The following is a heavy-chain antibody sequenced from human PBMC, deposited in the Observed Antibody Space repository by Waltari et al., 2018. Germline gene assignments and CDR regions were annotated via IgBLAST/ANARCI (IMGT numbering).Heavy chain of an antibody. V-gene: IGHV4-4*07. D-gene: IGHD6-6*01. Sequence: QVQLQESGPGLVKPSETLSLTCTVPGGSISSYYWSWIRQPAGKGLEWIGRIYTSGSTNYNPSLKNRVTMSVDTSKNQFSLKLSSVTAADTAVYYCARGQYSSSSGGFDYWGQGTLVTVSS. CDR3: ARGQYSSSSGGFDY. J-gene: IGHJ4*02. CDR2: IYTSGST. CDR1: GGSISSYY.